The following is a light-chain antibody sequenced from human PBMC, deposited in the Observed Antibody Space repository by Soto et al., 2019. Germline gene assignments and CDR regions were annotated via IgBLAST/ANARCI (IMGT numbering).Light chain of an antibody. CDR3: QQRAGSST. CDR1: QSVINY. J-gene: IGKJ5*01. Sequence: EIVLTQSPATLSLSPVERATLSCRASQSVINYLAWYQQKPGQAPRLLIYDTSNRATGIPARFSGSGSGTDFTLTLSSLEPEDFAVYYCQQRAGSSTFGQGTRLEIK. V-gene: IGKV3-11*01. CDR2: DTS.